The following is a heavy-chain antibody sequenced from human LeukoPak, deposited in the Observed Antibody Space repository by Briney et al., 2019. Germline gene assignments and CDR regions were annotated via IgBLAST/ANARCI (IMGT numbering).Heavy chain of an antibody. V-gene: IGHV1-69*04. J-gene: IGHJ3*02. CDR2: IIPILGIA. Sequence: SVKVSCKASRGTFSSYAIRWVRQAPGQGLAWMGRIIPILGIANYAQKFQGRVTITADKSTSTAYMELSSLRSEDTAVYYCARALTGTYDAFDIWGQGTMVTVSS. D-gene: IGHD7-27*01. CDR3: ARALTGTYDAFDI. CDR1: RGTFSSYA.